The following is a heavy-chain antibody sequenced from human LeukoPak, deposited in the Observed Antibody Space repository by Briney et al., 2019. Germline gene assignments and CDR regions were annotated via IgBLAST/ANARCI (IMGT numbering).Heavy chain of an antibody. CDR3: ARVRGSGSYYFDY. CDR2: IYYSGST. Sequence: ETLSLTCTVSGGSISSYYWSWIRQPPGKGLEWIGYIYYSGSTNYNPSLKSRVTISVDTSKNQFSLKLSSVTAADTAVYYCARVRGSGSYYFDYWGQGTLVTVSS. CDR1: GGSISSYY. D-gene: IGHD1-26*01. V-gene: IGHV4-59*01. J-gene: IGHJ4*02.